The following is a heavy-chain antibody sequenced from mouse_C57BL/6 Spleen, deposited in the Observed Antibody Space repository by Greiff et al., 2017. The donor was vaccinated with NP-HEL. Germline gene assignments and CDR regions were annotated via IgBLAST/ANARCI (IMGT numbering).Heavy chain of an antibody. V-gene: IGHV1-80*01. CDR3: AREETMITTPCAMDY. CDR2: IYPGDGDT. J-gene: IGHJ4*01. CDR1: GYAFSSYW. D-gene: IGHD2-4*01. Sequence: QVQLQQSGAELVKPGASVKISCKASGYAFSSYWMNWVKQRPGKGLEWIGQIYPGDGDTNYNGKFKGKATLAADKSSSTAYMQLSSLTSEDSAVYFCAREETMITTPCAMDYWGQGTSVTVSS.